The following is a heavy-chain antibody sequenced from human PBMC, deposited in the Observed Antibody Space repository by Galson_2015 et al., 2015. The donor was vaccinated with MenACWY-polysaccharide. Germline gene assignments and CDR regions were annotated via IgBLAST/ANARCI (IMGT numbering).Heavy chain of an antibody. CDR3: ARDLRRYGGYSVGNDY. V-gene: IGHV3-11*01. Sequence: SLRLSCAASGFTFSTYAMSWVRQAPGKGLEWLAYISTGGTDIYYAESVTGRFTMSRDNSRNALYLQMNDLRAEDTAIYYCARDLRRYGGYSVGNDYWGQGTLVTVSS. J-gene: IGHJ4*02. D-gene: IGHD4-17*01. CDR2: ISTGGTDI. CDR1: GFTFSTYA.